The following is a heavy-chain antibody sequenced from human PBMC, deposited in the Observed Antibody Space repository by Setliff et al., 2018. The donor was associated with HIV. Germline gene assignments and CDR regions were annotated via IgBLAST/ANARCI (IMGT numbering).Heavy chain of an antibody. V-gene: IGHV4-59*02. CDR2: LYISGNT. J-gene: IGHJ4*02. Sequence: PSETLSLTCSVSGGPVSPFSWTWVRQSPGKGLEWIGYLYISGNTDYNPSLRGRVTISRDTSKNEFSLILSSVTAADAGVYFCARVIKSALLNWGRGTMVTV. CDR3: ARVIKSALLN. CDR1: GGPVSPFS.